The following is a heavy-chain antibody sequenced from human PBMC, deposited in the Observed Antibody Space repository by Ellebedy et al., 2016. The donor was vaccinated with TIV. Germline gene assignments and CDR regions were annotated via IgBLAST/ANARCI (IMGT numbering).Heavy chain of an antibody. CDR1: GFTFDDYA. V-gene: IGHV3-43*02. Sequence: PGGSLRLSCAASGFTFDDYAMHWVRQTPRKGLEWVSLISGDGDSTYYKDSVKGRFTISRDNSKNSLYLQMSSLRNEDTDLYFCAKDTQGAYFDSSGYYYGNSAFDVWGLGTMVTVSS. D-gene: IGHD3-22*01. CDR2: ISGDGDST. CDR3: AKDTQGAYFDSSGYYYGNSAFDV. J-gene: IGHJ3*01.